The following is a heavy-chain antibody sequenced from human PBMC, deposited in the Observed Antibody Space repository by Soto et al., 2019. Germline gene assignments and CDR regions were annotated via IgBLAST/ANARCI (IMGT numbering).Heavy chain of an antibody. D-gene: IGHD6-13*01. CDR2: IYWDDDK. V-gene: IGHV2-5*02. J-gene: IGHJ4*02. CDR3: AHRRELVRGY. Sequence: QITLKESGPTLVKPTQTLTLTCTFSGFSLSTSGVGVGWIRQPPGKALEWLVLIYWDDDKRYSPSLKSRLTITKDTSKNQVVLTMTNMDPVDTATYYCAHRRELVRGYWGQGTLVTVSS. CDR1: GFSLSTSGVG.